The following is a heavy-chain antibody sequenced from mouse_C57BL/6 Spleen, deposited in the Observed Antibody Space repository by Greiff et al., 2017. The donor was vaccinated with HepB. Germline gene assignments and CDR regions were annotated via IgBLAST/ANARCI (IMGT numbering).Heavy chain of an antibody. D-gene: IGHD4-1*01. CDR1: GYSITSGYY. Sequence: EVKLMESGPGLVKPSQSLSLTCSVTGYSITSGYYWNWIRQFPGNKLEWMGYISYDGSNNYNPSLKNRISITRDTSKNQFFLKLNSVTTEDTATYYCARDGTGPAFDYWGQRTTLTVSS. CDR3: ARDGTGPAFDY. V-gene: IGHV3-6*01. J-gene: IGHJ2*01. CDR2: ISYDGSN.